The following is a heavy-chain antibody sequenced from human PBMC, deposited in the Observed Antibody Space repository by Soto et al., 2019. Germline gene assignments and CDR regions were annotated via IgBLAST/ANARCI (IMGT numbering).Heavy chain of an antibody. CDR2: LIHGGST. CDR3: ARSPLGYDYVRQTWREVGDSFDI. V-gene: IGHV4-34*12. CDR1: GASLGGFN. Sequence: AETLTLTCAVYGASLGGFNWTWLRQAPGKGLEWIAELIHGGSTNYNPSLKSRVSFSLDTSKNQFSLHLMSVTAADTAVYYCARSPLGYDYVRQTWREVGDSFDIWGRGTMVTVSS. J-gene: IGHJ3*02. D-gene: IGHD3-16*01.